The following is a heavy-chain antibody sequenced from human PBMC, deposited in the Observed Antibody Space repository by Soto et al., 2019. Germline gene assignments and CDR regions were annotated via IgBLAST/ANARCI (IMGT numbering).Heavy chain of an antibody. D-gene: IGHD5-12*01. J-gene: IGHJ3*02. Sequence: GGSMRLFCAASGFTFYDYAMHGARQAPGKGLEWVSGISWNSGSIGYADSVKGRFTISRDNAKNSLYLQMNSLRAEDTALYYCAKDMESGYDIGGVAFDIWGQGTMVTVSS. CDR1: GFTFYDYA. CDR3: AKDMESGYDIGGVAFDI. V-gene: IGHV3-9*01. CDR2: ISWNSGSI.